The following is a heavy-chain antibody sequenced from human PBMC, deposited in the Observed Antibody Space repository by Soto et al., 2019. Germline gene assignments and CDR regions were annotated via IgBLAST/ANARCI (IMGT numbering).Heavy chain of an antibody. CDR2: ISGSGVIT. V-gene: IGHV3-23*01. D-gene: IGHD3-9*01. CDR3: AKDILTGYCPFDC. J-gene: IGHJ4*02. CDR1: GFTVSSDF. Sequence: GGSLRLSCAVSGFTVSSDFMSWVRQAPGQGLEWVSVISGSGVITYYADSVKGRFTISRDNSKNTLYLQMNSLRAEDTALYYCAKDILTGYCPFDCWGQGTLVTVSS.